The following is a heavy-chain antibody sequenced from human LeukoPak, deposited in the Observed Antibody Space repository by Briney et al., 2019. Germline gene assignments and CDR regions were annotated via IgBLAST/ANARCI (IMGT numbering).Heavy chain of an antibody. CDR1: GYTFSNYY. CDR3: ARGRKHIVDPA. V-gene: IGHV1-46*01. Sequence: ASVKVSCKASGYTFSNYYLHWVRQAPGQGLEWMGLINPTAGNTYYAQRFQGRVTMTRNTSTSTVYMELSSLGSEDTAVYYCARGRKHIVDPAWGQGTLVTVSS. CDR2: INPTAGNT. D-gene: IGHD2-21*01. J-gene: IGHJ4*02.